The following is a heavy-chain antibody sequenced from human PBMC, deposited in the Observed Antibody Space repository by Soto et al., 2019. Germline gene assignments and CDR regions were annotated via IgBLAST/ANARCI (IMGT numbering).Heavy chain of an antibody. CDR1: GFTFRSYH. D-gene: IGHD2-8*01. CDR2: ISDSGART. V-gene: IGHV3-23*01. CDR3: EKARGDCTNCVCYTGYYYYGMDV. Sequence: GGSLRLSCVASGFTFRSYHMSWVRQAPGKGLEWVSGISDSGARTDYADSVKGRFTISRDNSKNTLYLQMNTLRAEDTAVYYCEKARGDCTNCVCYTGYYYYGMDVWGQGTTVTGPS. J-gene: IGHJ6*02.